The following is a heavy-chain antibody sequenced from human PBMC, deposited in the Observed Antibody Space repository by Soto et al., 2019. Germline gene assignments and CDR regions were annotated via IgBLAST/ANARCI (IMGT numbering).Heavy chain of an antibody. CDR2: INHSGST. CDR3: ARPILTTVTTGYYYYGMDV. D-gene: IGHD4-4*01. V-gene: IGHV4-34*01. Sequence: PSETLSLTCAVYGGSFSGYYWSWIRQPPGKGLEWIGKINHSGSTYYNPSLKSRVTISVDTSKNQFSLKLSSVTAADTAVYYCARPILTTVTTGYYYYGMDVWGQGTTVTVS. J-gene: IGHJ6*02. CDR1: GGSFSGYY.